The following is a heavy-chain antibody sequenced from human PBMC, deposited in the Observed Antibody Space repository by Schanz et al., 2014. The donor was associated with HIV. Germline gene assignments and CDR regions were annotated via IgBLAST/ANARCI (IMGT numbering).Heavy chain of an antibody. CDR2: ISDDGSNK. V-gene: IGHV3-30*18. D-gene: IGHD6-13*01. J-gene: IGHJ4*02. CDR1: GLTFSSYG. CDR3: AKEAWYSSSLYYFDY. Sequence: QVQLVESGGGVVQPGRSLRLSCAASGLTFSSYGMHWVRQAPGKGLEWVTVISDDGSNKYYTDSVKGRFTISRDNSKNTLYLQMNSLRAEDTAMYYCAKEAWYSSSLYYFDYWGQGTLVTVSS.